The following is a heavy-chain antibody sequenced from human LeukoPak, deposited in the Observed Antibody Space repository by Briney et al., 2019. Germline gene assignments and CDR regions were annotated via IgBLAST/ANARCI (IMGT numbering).Heavy chain of an antibody. Sequence: GGSLRLSCAASGLTFSSYSMSWVRQAPGKGLEWVSSISSSSSYIYYADSVKGRFTISRDNAKNSLYLQMNSLRAEDTAVYYCARAELLWFGELWERAFDIWGQGTMATVSS. CDR2: ISSSSSYI. V-gene: IGHV3-21*01. D-gene: IGHD3-10*01. CDR3: ARAELLWFGELWERAFDI. J-gene: IGHJ3*02. CDR1: GLTFSSYS.